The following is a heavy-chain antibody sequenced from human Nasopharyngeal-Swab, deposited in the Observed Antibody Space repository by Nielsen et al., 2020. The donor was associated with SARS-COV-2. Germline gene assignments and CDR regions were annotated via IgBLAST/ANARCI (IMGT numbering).Heavy chain of an antibody. CDR2: IDYRGNT. CDR3: ARVDTYGPELKGAFDI. Sequence: PETLSLTCTVSGGSISNRYYWGWIRQPPGRGLEWIGSIDYRGNTDYNLSLKSRVTISVDTSKNQFSLRLSSVTAADTAIYHCARVDTYGPELKGAFDIWGQGTVVTVSS. D-gene: IGHD5-18*01. V-gene: IGHV4-39*07. J-gene: IGHJ3*02. CDR1: GGSISNRYY.